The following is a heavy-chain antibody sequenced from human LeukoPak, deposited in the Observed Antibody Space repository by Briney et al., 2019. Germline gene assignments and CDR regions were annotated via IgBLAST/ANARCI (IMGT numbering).Heavy chain of an antibody. J-gene: IGHJ6*03. CDR2: IYYSGST. D-gene: IGHD2-15*01. V-gene: IGHV4-59*01. CDR3: ARADCSGGSCYPYYYYYMDV. Sequence: SETLSLTCTVSVGSISSYYWSWIRQPPGKGLEWVVDIYYSGSTNYNPSLKSRVTISVYTSKNQCSLKLSSVTAADTAVYYCARADCSGGSCYPYYYYYMDVWGKGTPVTVSS. CDR1: VGSISSYY.